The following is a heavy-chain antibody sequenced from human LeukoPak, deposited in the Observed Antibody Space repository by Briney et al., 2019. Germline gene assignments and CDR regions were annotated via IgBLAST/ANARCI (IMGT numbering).Heavy chain of an antibody. CDR3: ARRPDSYYYGMDV. CDR2: INPSGGIT. V-gene: IGHV1-46*01. Sequence: GASVKVSCKASGYTFTSYYMHWVRQAPGQGLEWMGIINPSGGITRYAQKFQGRVTMARDTSTSTFYMELSSLRSEDTAVCYCARRPDSYYYGMDVWGQGTTVTVSS. CDR1: GYTFTSYY. J-gene: IGHJ6*02.